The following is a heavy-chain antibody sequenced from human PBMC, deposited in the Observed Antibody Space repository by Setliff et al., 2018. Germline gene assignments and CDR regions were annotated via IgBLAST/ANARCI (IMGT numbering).Heavy chain of an antibody. V-gene: IGHV3-23*01. J-gene: IGHJ3*02. CDR2: ITDSGRTT. Sequence: PGGSLRLPCAASGFTFSSYAMSWVRQAPGKEPEWVSTITDSGRTTYYGPSLRGRFTISRDNSRNTLYLQMNSLRAEDAAIYYCARRGGTAGARAFDIRGQGTMVTVSS. CDR3: ARRGGTAGARAFDI. D-gene: IGHD2-8*02. CDR1: GFTFSSYA.